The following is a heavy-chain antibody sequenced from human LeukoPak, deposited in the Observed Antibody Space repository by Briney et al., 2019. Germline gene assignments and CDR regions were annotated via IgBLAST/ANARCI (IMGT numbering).Heavy chain of an antibody. Sequence: XVKVSCKASGGTFSSYAISWVRQAPGQGLEWMGGIIPIFGKANYAQKVQGRVTITTDEATSTAYMEVSSLRSEDTAVYYCASHRPRSSSWYGYYYYYMDVWGKGTTVTVSS. CDR1: GGTFSSYA. CDR2: IIPIFGKA. J-gene: IGHJ6*03. D-gene: IGHD6-13*01. V-gene: IGHV1-69*05. CDR3: ASHRPRSSSWYGYYYYYMDV.